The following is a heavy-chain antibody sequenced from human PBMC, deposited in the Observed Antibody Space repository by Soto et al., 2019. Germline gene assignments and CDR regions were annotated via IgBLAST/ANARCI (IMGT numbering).Heavy chain of an antibody. CDR2: ISYDGGKK. J-gene: IGHJ6*02. CDR3: AKVRVGPSYYDYHAMDV. CDR1: RFTFSNYG. Sequence: QVQLVESGGGVVQPGRSLRLSCAASRFTFSNYGMHWVRQAPGNGLEWVAFISYDGGKKDYADSVKGRFTISRDNSKNMLYLQMSSLRVEDTAIYYCAKVRVGPSYYDYHAMDVWVQGTTVTVSS. D-gene: IGHD1-26*01. V-gene: IGHV3-30*18.